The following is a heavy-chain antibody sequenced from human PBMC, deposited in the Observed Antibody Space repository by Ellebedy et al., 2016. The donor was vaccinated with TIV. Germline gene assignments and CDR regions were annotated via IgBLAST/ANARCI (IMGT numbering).Heavy chain of an antibody. Sequence: SETLSLTXTVSGYSVRSECYWGWIRLTPGKGLEWLGSVYYSGSTSYNPSLYGRVTISVDTSRNQFSLELTSVTAADTAVYYCARNDTMALREGGRGWFDSWGQGMLVTVSS. CDR2: VYYSGST. CDR3: ARNDTMALREGGRGWFDS. J-gene: IGHJ5*01. V-gene: IGHV4-38-2*02. D-gene: IGHD1-7*01. CDR1: GYSVRSECY.